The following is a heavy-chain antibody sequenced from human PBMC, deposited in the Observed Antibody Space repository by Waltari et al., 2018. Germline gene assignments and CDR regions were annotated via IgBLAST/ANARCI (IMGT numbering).Heavy chain of an antibody. CDR2: ISGSGGSR. D-gene: IGHD2-15*01. CDR1: GFTFSNYA. J-gene: IGHJ3*02. V-gene: IGHV3-23*01. Sequence: EVQLLESGGGLVQLGGSLRLSCAASGFTFSNYAMSWVRQAPGKGLEWVSGISGSGGSRYYADFVQGRFTISRDNSKNTLYLQMNSLRAEDTAVYFCATPYLLYAFDMWGQGTVVIVSS. CDR3: ATPYLLYAFDM.